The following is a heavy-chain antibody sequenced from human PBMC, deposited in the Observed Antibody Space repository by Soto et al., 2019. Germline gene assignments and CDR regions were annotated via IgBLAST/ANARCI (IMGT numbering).Heavy chain of an antibody. CDR2: ISGSGGST. J-gene: IGHJ4*02. CDR3: ARLGSGSYYDY. V-gene: IGHV3-23*01. Sequence: EVQLLESGGGLVQPGGSLRLSCAASGFTFSSYAMRWVRQAPGKGLEWVSAISGSGGSTYYADSVKGRFTISRDNSKNTVYLQMNSLRSEDTAVYYCARLGSGSYYDYWGQGTLVTVSS. CDR1: GFTFSSYA. D-gene: IGHD1-26*01.